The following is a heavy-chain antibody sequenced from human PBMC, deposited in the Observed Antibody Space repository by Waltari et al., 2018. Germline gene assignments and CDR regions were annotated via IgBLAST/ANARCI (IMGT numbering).Heavy chain of an antibody. CDR2: LRNTGGT. CDR1: GAFLSDDH. J-gene: IGHJ4*02. CDR3: ARLPTKYYDSIGWGFFDQ. D-gene: IGHD3-22*01. V-gene: IGHV4-59*08. Sequence: HVQLPESGLGLVKPSETLSPTCTVSGAFLSDDHSTWNRQAPGKGLEWIAYLRNTGGTKCTPSLESRVTVSTVTSKKQFSLRLTSVTAADTAVYYCARLPTKYYDSIGWGFFDQWGQGILVTVSS.